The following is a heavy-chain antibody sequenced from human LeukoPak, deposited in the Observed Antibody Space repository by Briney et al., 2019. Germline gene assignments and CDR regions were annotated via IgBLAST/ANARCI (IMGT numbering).Heavy chain of an antibody. CDR2: ISSDGSNE. V-gene: IGHV3-30*18. D-gene: IGHD6-19*01. Sequence: GGSLRLSCAASGFTFSSYGMHWVRLAPGKGLQWVAVISSDGSNEYYADSVKGRLTISRDNSKNTLYLQMSSLRAEDTAVYYCAKDSGGWGFDYWGQGTLVTVSS. CDR1: GFTFSSYG. J-gene: IGHJ4*02. CDR3: AKDSGGWGFDY.